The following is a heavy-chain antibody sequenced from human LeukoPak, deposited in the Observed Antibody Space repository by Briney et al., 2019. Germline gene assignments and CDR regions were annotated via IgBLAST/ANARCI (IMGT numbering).Heavy chain of an antibody. V-gene: IGHV4-34*01. CDR2: INHSGST. CDR3: AREKAAAGMYYGMDV. CDR1: GGSFSGYY. D-gene: IGHD6-13*01. Sequence: SETLSPTCAVYGGSFSGYYWSWIRQPPGKGLEWIGEINHSGSTNYNPSLKSRVTISVDTSKNQFSLKLSSVTAADTAVYYCAREKAAAGMYYGMDVWGQGTTVTVSS. J-gene: IGHJ6*02.